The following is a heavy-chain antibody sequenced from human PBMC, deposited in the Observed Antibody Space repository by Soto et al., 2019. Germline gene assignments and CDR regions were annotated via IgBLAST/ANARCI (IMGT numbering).Heavy chain of an antibody. D-gene: IGHD3-22*01. V-gene: IGHV3-30*18. Sequence: QVQLVESGGGVVQPGRSLRLSCAASGFTFSSYGMHWVRQAPGQGLEWVAVISYDGSNKYYADSVKGRFTISRDNSKNTLYLQMNSLRAEDTAVDYCAKDDGYYYDSSQDGGFDYWGQGTLVTVSS. CDR3: AKDDGYYYDSSQDGGFDY. CDR1: GFTFSSYG. J-gene: IGHJ4*02. CDR2: ISYDGSNK.